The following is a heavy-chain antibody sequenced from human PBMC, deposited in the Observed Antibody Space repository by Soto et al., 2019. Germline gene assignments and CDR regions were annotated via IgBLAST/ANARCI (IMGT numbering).Heavy chain of an antibody. Sequence: SETLSLTCTVSGGSISSYYWSWIRQPAGKGLEWIGYMYYSGNTNYNTNYNPSLKSRVTISVDTSKNQFSLKLSSVTAADTAVYYCARVGYYYDSSGYYSTFDYWGQGTLVTVSS. V-gene: IGHV4-59*01. D-gene: IGHD3-22*01. CDR2: MYYSGNTNYNT. CDR1: GGSISSYY. CDR3: ARVGYYYDSSGYYSTFDY. J-gene: IGHJ4*02.